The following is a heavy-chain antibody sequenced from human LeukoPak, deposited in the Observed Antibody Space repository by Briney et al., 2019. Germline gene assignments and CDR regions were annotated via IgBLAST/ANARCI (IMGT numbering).Heavy chain of an antibody. J-gene: IGHJ4*02. CDR3: ARVRYCSSTSCHDFDY. CDR2: INPNSGGT. CDR1: GYTFTGYY. D-gene: IGHD2-2*01. Sequence: ASVKVSCKASGYTFTGYYIHWVRQAPGQGLEWMGWINPNSGGTNYAQKFQGRVTMTRDTSISTAYMELSRLRSDDTAVYYCARVRYCSSTSCHDFDYWGQGTLVTVSS. V-gene: IGHV1-2*02.